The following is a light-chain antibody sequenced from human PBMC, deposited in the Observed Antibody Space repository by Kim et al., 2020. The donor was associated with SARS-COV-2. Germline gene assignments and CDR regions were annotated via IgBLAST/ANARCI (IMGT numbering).Light chain of an antibody. CDR2: GAS. Sequence: EIVLTQSPGTLSLSPGERATLSCRASQSLGSSFLAWYRQKPGQAPRLLIYGASSRATGVPDRFSGTGSGTDFTLTISRLEPEDFAVYFTEQYYIAPLTFFGRTKVDI. J-gene: IGKJ4*01. CDR3: EQYYIAPLT. V-gene: IGKV3-20*01. CDR1: QSLGSSF.